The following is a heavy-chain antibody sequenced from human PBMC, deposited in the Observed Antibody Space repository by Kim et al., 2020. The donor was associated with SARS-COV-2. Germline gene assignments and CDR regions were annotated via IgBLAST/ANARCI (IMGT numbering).Heavy chain of an antibody. J-gene: IGHJ6*02. D-gene: IGHD6-13*01. V-gene: IGHV3-30*04. CDR2: ISYDGSNK. Sequence: GGSLRLSCAASGFTFSSYAMHWVRQAPGKGLEWVAVISYDGSNKYYVDSVKGRFTISRDNSKNTLYLQMNSLRAEDTAVYYCAREGDGAAAGTTYYYYYGIDVWGQGTTVTVSS. CDR3: AREGDGAAAGTTYYYYYGIDV. CDR1: GFTFSSYA.